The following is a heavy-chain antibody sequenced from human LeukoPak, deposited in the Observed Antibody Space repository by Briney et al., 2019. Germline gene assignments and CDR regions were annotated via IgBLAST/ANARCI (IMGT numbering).Heavy chain of an antibody. J-gene: IGHJ4*02. CDR3: ARGPIWFGELSNPFVFDY. Sequence: ASVKVSCKASGYTFTSYYMHWVRQAPGQGLEWMGIINPSGGSTSYAQKFQGRVTMTRDTSTSTVYMELSSLRSEDTAVYYCARGPIWFGELSNPFVFDYWGQGTLVTVSS. CDR1: GYTFTSYY. V-gene: IGHV1-46*01. CDR2: INPSGGST. D-gene: IGHD3-10*01.